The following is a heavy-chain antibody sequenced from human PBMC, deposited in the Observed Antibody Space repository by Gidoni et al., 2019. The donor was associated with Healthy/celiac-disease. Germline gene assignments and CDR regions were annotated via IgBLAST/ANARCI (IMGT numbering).Heavy chain of an antibody. V-gene: IGHV4-59*01. CDR3: ATCSGDAFDI. J-gene: IGHJ3*02. CDR2: IFYSGNT. D-gene: IGHD2-15*01. Sequence: QVQLQESCPGLLKPSETLSLTCTVSGGSISSFYWSWIRQPPGKGLEWIGYIFYSGNTNYNPSLKSRVTISVDRSKNQFSRKLSYVTAADTAVYYCATCSGDAFDIWGQGTMVTVSS. CDR1: GGSISSFY.